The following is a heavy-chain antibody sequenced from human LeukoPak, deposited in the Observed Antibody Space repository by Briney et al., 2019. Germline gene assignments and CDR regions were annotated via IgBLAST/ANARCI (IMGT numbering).Heavy chain of an antibody. V-gene: IGHV3-21*01. CDR1: GFTFSSYS. J-gene: IGHJ4*02. CDR2: ISSSSSYI. Sequence: GGSLRLSCAASGFTFSSYSMNWVRQAPGKGLEWVSSISSSSSYIYYADSVKGRFTISRDNAKNSLYLQMNSLRAEDTAVYYCAREVVGYYDSSGYYDYWGQGALVTVSS. D-gene: IGHD3-22*01. CDR3: AREVVGYYDSSGYYDY.